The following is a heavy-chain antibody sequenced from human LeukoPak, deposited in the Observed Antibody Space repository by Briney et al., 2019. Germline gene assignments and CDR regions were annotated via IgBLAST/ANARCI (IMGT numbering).Heavy chain of an antibody. CDR1: GYTFTGYY. D-gene: IGHD3-3*01. J-gene: IGHJ4*02. V-gene: IGHV1-2*02. CDR3: ASEFWIFGFLSPKDKEGFDY. Sequence: ASVRVSCKASGYTFTGYYMHWVRQAPGQGLEWMGWINPNSGGTNYAQKFQGRVTMTRDTSISTAYMELSRLRSDDTAVYYCASEFWIFGFLSPKDKEGFDYWGQGTLVTVSS. CDR2: INPNSGGT.